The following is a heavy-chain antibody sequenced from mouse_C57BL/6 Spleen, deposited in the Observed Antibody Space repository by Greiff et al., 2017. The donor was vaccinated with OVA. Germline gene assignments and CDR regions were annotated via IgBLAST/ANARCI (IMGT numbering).Heavy chain of an antibody. V-gene: IGHV5-4*01. CDR1: GFTFTSYS. CDR3: ARDRDYYGSSYPSSMDY. Sequence: VQLVEPGGGLVKPGGSLKISCAASGFTFTSYSMSLVLQTPGQRLEWVATISDGGSYTYYPDNVKGRFTISRDNAKNNLYLQMSHLKSEDTAMYYCARDRDYYGSSYPSSMDYWGQGTSVTVSS. CDR2: ISDGGSYT. D-gene: IGHD1-1*01. J-gene: IGHJ4*01.